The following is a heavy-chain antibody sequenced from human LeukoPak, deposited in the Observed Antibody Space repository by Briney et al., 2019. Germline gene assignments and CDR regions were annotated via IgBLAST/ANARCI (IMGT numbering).Heavy chain of an antibody. CDR1: GGSISSYY. CDR2: IYTSGST. CDR3: ARDSTGYSSSHYYYYMDV. Sequence: PSETLSLTCTVSGGSISSYYWSWIRQPAGKGLEWIGRIYTSGSTNYNPSLRSRVTMSIDTSKNQFSLKLSSVTAADTAVYYCARDSTGYSSSHYYYYMDVWGKGTTVTISS. J-gene: IGHJ6*03. D-gene: IGHD6-13*01. V-gene: IGHV4-4*07.